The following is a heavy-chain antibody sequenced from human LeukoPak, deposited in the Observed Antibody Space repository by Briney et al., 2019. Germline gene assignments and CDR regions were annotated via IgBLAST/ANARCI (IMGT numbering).Heavy chain of an antibody. Sequence: GGSLRLSCAASGFTFSSYSMNWVREAPGKGLEWVSSISSSSSYIYYADSVKGRFTISRDNAKNSLYLQMNSLRAEDTAVYYCARTAGSIAAAGSDYWGQGTLVTVSS. J-gene: IGHJ4*02. CDR3: ARTAGSIAAAGSDY. CDR1: GFTFSSYS. CDR2: ISSSSSYI. V-gene: IGHV3-21*01. D-gene: IGHD6-13*01.